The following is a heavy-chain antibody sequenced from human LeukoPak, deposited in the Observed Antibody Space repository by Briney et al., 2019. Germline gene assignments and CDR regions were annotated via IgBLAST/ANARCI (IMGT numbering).Heavy chain of an antibody. V-gene: IGHV4-59*07. D-gene: IGHD1-26*01. CDR3: ASGSYYPPFDY. CDR1: GGSISSYY. Sequence: ADTLSLTCTVSGGSISSYYWSWLRQPPGKGLEGIGYIYYSGSTNYNPSLKRRITISVDTSKNQFSLKLSSVTAADTAVYYCASGSYYPPFDYWGQGTLVTVSS. J-gene: IGHJ4*02. CDR2: IYYSGST.